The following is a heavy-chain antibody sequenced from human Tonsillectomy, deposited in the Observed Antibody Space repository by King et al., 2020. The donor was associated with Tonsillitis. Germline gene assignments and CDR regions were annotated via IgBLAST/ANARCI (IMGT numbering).Heavy chain of an antibody. J-gene: IGHJ4*02. CDR2: INPNSGGT. V-gene: IGHV1-2*02. CDR3: ARGEYSSGWYASAFDY. CDR1: GYTFTGYY. Sequence: QLVQSGAEVKKPGASVKVSCKASGYTFTGYYMHWVRQAPGQGLEWMGWINPNSGGTNYAQKFQGRVTMTRDTSISTAYMELSRLRSDDTAVYYCARGEYSSGWYASAFDYWGQGTLVTVSS. D-gene: IGHD6-19*01.